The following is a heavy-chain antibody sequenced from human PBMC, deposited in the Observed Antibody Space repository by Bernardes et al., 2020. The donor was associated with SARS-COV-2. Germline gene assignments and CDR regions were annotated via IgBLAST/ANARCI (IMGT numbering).Heavy chain of an antibody. CDR2: IYYSGST. J-gene: IGHJ4*02. D-gene: IGHD5-12*01. CDR1: GGSISSGRYY. Sequence: SETLSLTCTVSGGSISSGRYYWSWIRQLPGRGLEWIGYIYYSGSTYYNPSFRSRVTISVDTSKNQFSLRLNSVTAADTAVYYCARIAGYSGYDLRFDDWGQGTQVTVSS. V-gene: IGHV4-31*03. CDR3: ARIAGYSGYDLRFDD.